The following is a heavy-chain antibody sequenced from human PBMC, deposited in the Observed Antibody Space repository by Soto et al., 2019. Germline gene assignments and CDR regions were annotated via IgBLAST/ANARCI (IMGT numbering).Heavy chain of an antibody. CDR1: GFSFSSFA. Sequence: VGSLRLSCAASGFSFSSFAMNWVRQAPGKGLEWVSVISGSADSTFYADSVKGRFTISRDNSKNTLYLQMNSLRAEDTAVFYCARVFHAGKYELPDFDYWGQGTPVTVSS. CDR3: ARVFHAGKYELPDFDY. J-gene: IGHJ4*02. CDR2: ISGSADST. V-gene: IGHV3-23*01. D-gene: IGHD2-2*01.